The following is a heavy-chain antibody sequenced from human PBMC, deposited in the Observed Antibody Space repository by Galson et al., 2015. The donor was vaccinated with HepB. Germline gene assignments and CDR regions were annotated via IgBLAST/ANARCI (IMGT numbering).Heavy chain of an antibody. CDR2: IYWDDDK. CDR1: GFSLSTNGVG. J-gene: IGHJ4*02. D-gene: IGHD2-15*01. Sequence: PALVKPTQTLTPPCTFSGFSLSTNGVGVGWIRQPPGKALEWLAIIYWDDDKRYSPSLKSRLTITTDTSKNQVVLTMTTMDPVDTATYYCAHQHIVAPSFFDQWGQGSLVTVSS. CDR3: AHQHIVAPSFFDQ. V-gene: IGHV2-5*02.